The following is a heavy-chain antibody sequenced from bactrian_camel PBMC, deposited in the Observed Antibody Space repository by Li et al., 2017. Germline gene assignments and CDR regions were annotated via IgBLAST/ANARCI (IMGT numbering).Heavy chain of an antibody. CDR1: HSSYC. V-gene: IGHV3S53*01. J-gene: IGHJ4*01. CDR2: IDMDGST. D-gene: IGHD3*01. CDR3: ARYRDSRPESIFDY. Sequence: VQLVESGGGSVQSGGSLRLSCAEIHSSYCMGWFRQAPRKEREEVAAIDMDGSTSYADSVKGRFIISRNNAKNTLYLQLNSLKTDDMAIYYCARYRDSRPESIFDYWGQGTQVTVS.